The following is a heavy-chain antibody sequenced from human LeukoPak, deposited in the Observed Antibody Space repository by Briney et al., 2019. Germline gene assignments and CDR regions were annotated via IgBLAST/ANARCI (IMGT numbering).Heavy chain of an antibody. CDR2: INHSGST. V-gene: IGHV4-34*01. Sequence: KPSETLSLTCAVYGVSFSGYYWSWIRQPPGKGLEWIGEINHSGSTNYNASLKSRVTISVDTSKNPFSMKLSSVTAADTAVYYCARRRQGFSGYYMDVWGKGTTVTVSS. CDR3: ARRRQGFSGYYMDV. CDR1: GVSFSGYY. J-gene: IGHJ6*03. D-gene: IGHD1-26*01.